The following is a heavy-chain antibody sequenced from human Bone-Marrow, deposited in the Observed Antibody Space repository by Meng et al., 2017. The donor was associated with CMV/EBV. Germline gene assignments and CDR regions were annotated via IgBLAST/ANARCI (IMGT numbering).Heavy chain of an antibody. CDR2: IYYSGST. CDR3: ARAPLLSGWYWGLFDY. D-gene: IGHD6-19*01. CDR1: GGSISSSSYY. J-gene: IGHJ4*02. V-gene: IGHV4-39*07. Sequence: SETLSLTCTVSGGSISSSSYYWGWIRQPPGKGLEWIGSIYYSGSTYYNPSLKSRVTISVDTSKNQFSLKLSSVTAADTAVYYCARAPLLSGWYWGLFDYWGQGTRVTVSS.